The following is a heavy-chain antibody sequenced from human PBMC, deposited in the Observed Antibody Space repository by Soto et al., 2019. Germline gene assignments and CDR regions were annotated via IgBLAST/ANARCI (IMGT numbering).Heavy chain of an antibody. D-gene: IGHD2-15*01. CDR1: GFSFVSFA. Sequence: QVQLVESGGGVVQPGRSLRLSCAASGFSFVSFAMHWVRQVPGKGLEWVALISYDGVNKHYADSVKGRFTISRDKSKNTLYIQMNSLTTEDTAVYYCAGDGTWVGCFDYWGQGTLVTVSS. J-gene: IGHJ4*02. CDR3: AGDGTWVGCFDY. V-gene: IGHV3-30-3*01. CDR2: ISYDGVNK.